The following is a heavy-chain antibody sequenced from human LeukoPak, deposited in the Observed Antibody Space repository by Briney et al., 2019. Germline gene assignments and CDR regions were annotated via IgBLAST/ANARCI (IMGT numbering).Heavy chain of an antibody. Sequence: PGGSLRLSCAASGFMFRTYGMQWVRQAPGKGLEWVAVIWYDGTNKYYIDSVKGRFTISRDNSKNTLYPQMNSLRAEDTAVYFCARGQHSPDYWGQGTLVTVSS. J-gene: IGHJ4*02. CDR1: GFMFRTYG. CDR2: IWYDGTNK. V-gene: IGHV3-33*01. CDR3: ARGQHSPDY. D-gene: IGHD2-15*01.